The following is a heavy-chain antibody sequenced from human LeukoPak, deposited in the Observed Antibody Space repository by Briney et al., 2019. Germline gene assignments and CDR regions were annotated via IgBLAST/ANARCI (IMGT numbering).Heavy chain of an antibody. V-gene: IGHV3-48*01. D-gene: IGHD2-21*02. CDR1: GFTFSSYS. CDR3: AVVVTAKGVVYFDY. CDR2: ISSSSSTI. Sequence: PGGSLRLSCAASGFTFSSYSMNWVRQAPGKGLEWVSYISSSSSTIYYADSVKGRFTISRDNAKNSLYLQMNSLRAEDTAVYYCAVVVTAKGVVYFDYWGQGTLVTVSS. J-gene: IGHJ4*02.